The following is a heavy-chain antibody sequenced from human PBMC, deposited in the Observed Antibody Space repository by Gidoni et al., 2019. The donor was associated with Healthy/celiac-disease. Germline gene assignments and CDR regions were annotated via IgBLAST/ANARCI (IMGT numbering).Heavy chain of an antibody. D-gene: IGHD3-16*01. CDR2: ISSSSSYI. Sequence: EVHLVVSGGGVVKPGGSPLLSCAASGFTFSSYSMNWVRQAPGKGLEWVSSISSSSSYIYYADSVKGRFTISRDNAKNSLYLQMNSLRAEDTAVYYCARDMRVWGRPVSYFDYWGQGTLVTVSS. CDR1: GFTFSSYS. V-gene: IGHV3-21*01. CDR3: ARDMRVWGRPVSYFDY. J-gene: IGHJ4*02.